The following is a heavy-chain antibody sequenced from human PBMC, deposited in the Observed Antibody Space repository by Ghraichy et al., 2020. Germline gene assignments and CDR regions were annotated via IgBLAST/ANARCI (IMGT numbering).Heavy chain of an antibody. J-gene: IGHJ3*02. D-gene: IGHD3-22*01. Sequence: GEPLNISCAASGFTFSSYNMNWVRQAPGKGLEWVSSISSSSTYMFYADSVKGRFTISRDNAKNSLSLQMNSLRAEDTAVYYCARDRTVIEAVVDAFDIWGRGTIVSVSS. CDR2: ISSSSTYM. CDR3: ARDRTVIEAVVDAFDI. CDR1: GFTFSSYN. V-gene: IGHV3-21*01.